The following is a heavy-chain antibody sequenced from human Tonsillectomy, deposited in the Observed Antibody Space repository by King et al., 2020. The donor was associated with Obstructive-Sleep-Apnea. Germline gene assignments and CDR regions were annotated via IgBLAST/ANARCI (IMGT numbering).Heavy chain of an antibody. Sequence: VQLVESGGGVVQPGGSLRLSCAASGFTFSSFGMHWVRQTPGKGLEWVAFIRSDGSYDYCADSVKGRFTISRENSKNMLYLQMNSLRVEDTAVYYCAKDGIPYYYGNGYDFEYWGQGNLVTVSS. D-gene: IGHD3-10*01. V-gene: IGHV3-30*02. CDR1: GFTFSSFG. CDR3: AKDGIPYYYGNGYDFEY. J-gene: IGHJ4*02. CDR2: IRSDGSYD.